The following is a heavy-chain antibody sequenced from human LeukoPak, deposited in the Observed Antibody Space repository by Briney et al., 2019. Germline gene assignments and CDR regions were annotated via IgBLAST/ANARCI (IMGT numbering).Heavy chain of an antibody. Sequence: GGSLRLSCAASGFMFTDYWMYWVRQAPGKGLEWVSAISGSGGSTYYADSVKGRFTISRDNSKNTLYLQMNSLRAEDTAVYYCAKAWGILWLGGQYYFDYWGQGTLVSVSS. CDR1: GFMFTDYW. CDR2: ISGSGGST. CDR3: AKAWGILWLGGQYYFDY. D-gene: IGHD3-10*01. V-gene: IGHV3-23*01. J-gene: IGHJ4*02.